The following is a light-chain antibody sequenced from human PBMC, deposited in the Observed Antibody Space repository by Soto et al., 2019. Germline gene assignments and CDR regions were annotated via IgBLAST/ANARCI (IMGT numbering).Light chain of an antibody. CDR2: DVS. V-gene: IGKV1-5*01. J-gene: IGKJ3*01. Sequence: DIQMTQSPSTLSASVGDRVTITCRASQSISGWLAWYQQKPGKAPKLLIYDVSSLGSGVPSRFAGSGSGTEFTLTISSLQPDDFATYYCQQYNYSPFTFGPGTKVDIK. CDR1: QSISGW. CDR3: QQYNYSPFT.